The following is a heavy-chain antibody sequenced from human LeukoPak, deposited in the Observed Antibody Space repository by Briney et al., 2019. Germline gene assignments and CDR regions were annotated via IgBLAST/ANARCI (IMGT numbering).Heavy chain of an antibody. V-gene: IGHV3-21*01. D-gene: IGHD3-10*01. Sequence: GGSLRLSCAPSGFTFSSYSMNGVPEAPGKGREWVSSISNSSSYIYYAESVKGRFTISRENAKKSLYLQMNSLRAEDTAVYYCARDDGSGSLFDYWGQGTLVTVSS. J-gene: IGHJ4*02. CDR1: GFTFSSYS. CDR2: ISNSSSYI. CDR3: ARDDGSGSLFDY.